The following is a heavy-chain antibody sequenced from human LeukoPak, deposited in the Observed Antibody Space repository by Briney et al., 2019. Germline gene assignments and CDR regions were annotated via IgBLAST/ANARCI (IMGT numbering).Heavy chain of an antibody. Sequence: SLXXSXAASGFTFSSYGMHWVRQAPGKGLEWVAFIRYDGSNKYYADSVKGRFTISRDNSKNTLYLQMNSLRAEDTAVYYCAKDSGYDPPSLDYWGQGTLVTVSS. CDR3: AKDSGYDPPSLDY. J-gene: IGHJ4*02. CDR1: GFTFSSYG. CDR2: IRYDGSNK. V-gene: IGHV3-30*02. D-gene: IGHD5-12*01.